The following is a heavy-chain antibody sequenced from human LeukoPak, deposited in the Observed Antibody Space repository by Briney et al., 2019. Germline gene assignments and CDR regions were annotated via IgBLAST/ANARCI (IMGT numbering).Heavy chain of an antibody. CDR3: AREEFRSPMWFDY. V-gene: IGHV4-30-4*01. CDR2: IYYSGST. D-gene: IGHD2-21*01. CDR1: GGSISSGDYY. Sequence: SGTLSLTCTVSGGSISSGDYYWSWIRQPPGKGLEWIGYIYYSGSTYYNPSLRSRVTISVDTSKNQFSLKLSSVTAADTAVYYCAREEFRSPMWFDYWGQGTLVTVSS. J-gene: IGHJ4*02.